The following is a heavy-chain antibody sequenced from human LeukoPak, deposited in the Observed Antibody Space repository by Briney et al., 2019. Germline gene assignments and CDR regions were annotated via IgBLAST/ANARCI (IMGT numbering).Heavy chain of an antibody. CDR1: GFTFSSYA. V-gene: IGHV3-30-3*01. Sequence: GGSLRLSCAASGFTFSSYAMHWVRQAPGKGLEWVAVISYDGSNKYYADSVKGRFTISRDNAKNSLYLQMNSLRAEDMALYYCAKGWFGELLYPSFDYWGQGTLVTVSS. CDR3: AKGWFGELLYPSFDY. D-gene: IGHD3-10*01. CDR2: ISYDGSNK. J-gene: IGHJ4*02.